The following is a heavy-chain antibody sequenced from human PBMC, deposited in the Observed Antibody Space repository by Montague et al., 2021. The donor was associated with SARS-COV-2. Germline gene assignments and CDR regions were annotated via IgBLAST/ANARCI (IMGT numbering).Heavy chain of an antibody. Sequence: SETLSLTCTVSGDSISSFYWNWIRQPAGKGLEWIGCIYASGGTNYNPSPKCRVNMPVDTSKNQFSLQLNSVTAADTAEYYCGVGVVAATTVVDYWGRGTLVTVSS. J-gene: IGHJ4*02. V-gene: IGHV4-4*07. CDR1: GDSISSFY. CDR3: GVGVVAATTVVDY. D-gene: IGHD2-15*01. CDR2: IYASGGT.